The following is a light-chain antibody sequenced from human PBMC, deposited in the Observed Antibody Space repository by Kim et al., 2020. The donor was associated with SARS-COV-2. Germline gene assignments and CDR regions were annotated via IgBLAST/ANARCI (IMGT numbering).Light chain of an antibody. Sequence: EPTQPPSVTGAPGQRVTISCTGSSSNIGANYVVHWYQQLPGTAPKLLIYGNNNRPSGVPDRFSGSKSGTSASLAITGLQAEDEADYYCQSYDSSLSGVVFGGGTQLTVL. V-gene: IGLV1-40*01. CDR3: QSYDSSLSGVV. J-gene: IGLJ2*01. CDR2: GNN. CDR1: SSNIGANYV.